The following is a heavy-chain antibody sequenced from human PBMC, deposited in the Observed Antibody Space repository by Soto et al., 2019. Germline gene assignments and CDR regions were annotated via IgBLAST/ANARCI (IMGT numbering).Heavy chain of an antibody. CDR2: ISSSSSYT. CDR3: ARDLRYNWNYFDY. V-gene: IGHV3-11*06. CDR1: GFTFSDYY. Sequence: GGSLRLSCAASGFTFSDYYMSWIRQAPGKGLEWVSYISSSSSYTNYADSVKGRFTISRDNAKNSLYLQMNSLRAEDTAVYYCARDLRYNWNYFDYWGQGTLVTAPQ. D-gene: IGHD1-20*01. J-gene: IGHJ4*02.